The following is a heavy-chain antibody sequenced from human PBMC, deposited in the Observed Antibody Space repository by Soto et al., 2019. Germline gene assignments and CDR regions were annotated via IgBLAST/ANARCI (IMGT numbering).Heavy chain of an antibody. CDR1: GYTFTNNA. CDR3: ASTVATIWSNWFDP. J-gene: IGHJ5*02. V-gene: IGHV1-3*01. Sequence: ASVKVSCKASGYTFTNNAIHWVRQAPGQRLEWMGWINAGNGDTNYAQKLQGRVTMTTDTSTSTAYMELRSLRSDDTAVYYCASTVATIWSNWFDPWGQGTLVTVSS. D-gene: IGHD5-12*01. CDR2: INAGNGDT.